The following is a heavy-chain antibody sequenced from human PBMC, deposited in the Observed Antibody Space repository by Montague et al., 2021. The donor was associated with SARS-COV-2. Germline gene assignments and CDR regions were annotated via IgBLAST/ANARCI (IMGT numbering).Heavy chain of an antibody. Sequence: SETLSLTCAVYGGSFSGYYWSWIRQPPGKGLEWIGEINHSGSTNYNPSLKSRVTISVDTSKNQFSLKLSSVTAADTAVYYCARVGRGSSWYEVAFDIWGQGTVVTVSS. CDR1: GGSFSGYY. CDR3: ARVGRGSSWYEVAFDI. V-gene: IGHV4-34*01. CDR2: INHSGST. J-gene: IGHJ3*02. D-gene: IGHD6-13*01.